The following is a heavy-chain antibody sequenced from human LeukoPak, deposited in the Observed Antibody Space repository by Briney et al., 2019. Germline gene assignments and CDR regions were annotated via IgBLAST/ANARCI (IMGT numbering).Heavy chain of an antibody. D-gene: IGHD3-22*01. CDR2: INSDGSST. CDR1: GFTFSSYW. V-gene: IGHV3-74*01. Sequence: GGSLRLSCAASGFTFSSYWMHWVRQAPGKGLVWVSRINSDGSSTSYADSVKGRFTVSRDNAKNTLYLQMNSLRAEDTAVYYCARESWANYYDSSGYDYWGQGTLVTVSS. J-gene: IGHJ4*02. CDR3: ARESWANYYDSSGYDY.